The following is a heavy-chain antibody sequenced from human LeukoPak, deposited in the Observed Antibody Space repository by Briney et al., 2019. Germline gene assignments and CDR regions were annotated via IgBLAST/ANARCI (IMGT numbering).Heavy chain of an antibody. Sequence: GGSLRLSCAASGFISSSYAMSWVRQAPGKGLEWVSAISGSGGNTYYADSVKGRFTISRDNSKNTLYLQMNSLRAEDTAVYYCAKGPYSGFSWGQGTLVTVSS. V-gene: IGHV3-23*01. CDR2: ISGSGGNT. J-gene: IGHJ5*02. CDR3: AKGPYSGFS. D-gene: IGHD1-26*01. CDR1: GFISSSYA.